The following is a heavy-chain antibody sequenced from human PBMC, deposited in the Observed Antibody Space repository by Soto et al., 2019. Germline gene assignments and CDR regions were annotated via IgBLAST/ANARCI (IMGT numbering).Heavy chain of an antibody. CDR2: TNHSGST. CDR3: ARGTHCSGGSCYSGLDY. J-gene: IGHJ4*02. V-gene: IGHV4-34*01. CDR1: GGSFSGYY. D-gene: IGHD2-15*01. Sequence: SSETLSLTCAVYGGSFSGYYWSWIRQPPGKGLEWIGETNHSGSTNYNPSLKSRVTISVDTSKNQFSLKLSSVTAADTAVYYCARGTHCSGGSCYSGLDYWGQGTLVTVSS.